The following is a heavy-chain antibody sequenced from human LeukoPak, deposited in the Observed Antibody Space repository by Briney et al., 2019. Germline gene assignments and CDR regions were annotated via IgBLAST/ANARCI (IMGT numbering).Heavy chain of an antibody. D-gene: IGHD2-15*01. J-gene: IGHJ4*02. CDR2: IYYSGST. CDR3: ARGGRYCSGGSCLDY. CDR1: GGSISSYY. V-gene: IGHV4-59*01. Sequence: SETLSLTCTVSGGSISSYYWSWIRQPPGKGLEWIRYIYYSGSTNYNPSLKSRVTISVDTSKNQFSLKLSSVTAADTAVYYCARGGRYCSGGSCLDYWGQGTLVTVSS.